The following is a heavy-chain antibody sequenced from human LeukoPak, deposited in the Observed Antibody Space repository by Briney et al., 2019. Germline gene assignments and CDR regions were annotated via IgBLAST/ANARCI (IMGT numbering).Heavy chain of an antibody. Sequence: NPGGSLRLSCAASGFTFSDYYMSWIRQAPGKGLEWVSYISSSGSTIYYADSVKGRFTISRDNAKNSLYLRMNSLRAEDTAVYYCARRGKSITMISGFDYWGQGTLVTVSS. CDR2: ISSSGSTI. CDR1: GFTFSDYY. V-gene: IGHV3-11*04. J-gene: IGHJ4*02. D-gene: IGHD3-22*01. CDR3: ARRGKSITMISGFDY.